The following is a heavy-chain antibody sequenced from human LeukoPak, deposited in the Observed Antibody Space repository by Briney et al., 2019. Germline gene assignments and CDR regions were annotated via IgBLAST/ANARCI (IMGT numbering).Heavy chain of an antibody. J-gene: IGHJ3*02. CDR3: ASWTGLRAFDI. CDR2: ISSSGSTI. CDR1: GFTFSTYA. V-gene: IGHV3-11*01. Sequence: GGSLRLSCAVSGFTFSTYAMSWVRQAPGKGLEWVSYISSSGSTIYYADSVKGRFTISRDNAKNSLYLQMNSLRAEDTAVYYCASWTGLRAFDIWGQGTMVTVSS. D-gene: IGHD1-1*01.